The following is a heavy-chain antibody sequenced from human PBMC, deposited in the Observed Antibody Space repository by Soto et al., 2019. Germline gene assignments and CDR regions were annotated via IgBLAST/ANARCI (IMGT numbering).Heavy chain of an antibody. V-gene: IGHV3-21*06. CDR1: GFTFTMYS. CDR2: ISSTTNYI. J-gene: IGHJ4*02. Sequence: GGSLRLSCAASGFTFTMYSMNWVRHAPGKGLEWVSSISSTTNYIYYGDSMKGRFTISRDNAKNSLYLEMNSLRAEDTAVYYCARESEDLTSNFDYWGQGTLVTVSS. CDR3: ARESEDLTSNFDY.